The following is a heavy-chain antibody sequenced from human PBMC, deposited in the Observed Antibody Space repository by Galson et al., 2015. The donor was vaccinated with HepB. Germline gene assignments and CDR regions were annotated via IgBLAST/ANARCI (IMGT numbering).Heavy chain of an antibody. Sequence: QSGAEVKKPGESLRISCKASGGTFSSYTISWVRQAPGQGLEWMGRIIPILGIANYAQKYQGRVTITADKSTSTAYMELSSLRSEDTAVYYCARDRWFGDKDAFDIWGQGTMVTVSS. D-gene: IGHD3-10*01. V-gene: IGHV1-69*04. CDR2: IIPILGIA. CDR3: ARDRWFGDKDAFDI. J-gene: IGHJ3*02. CDR1: GGTFSSYT.